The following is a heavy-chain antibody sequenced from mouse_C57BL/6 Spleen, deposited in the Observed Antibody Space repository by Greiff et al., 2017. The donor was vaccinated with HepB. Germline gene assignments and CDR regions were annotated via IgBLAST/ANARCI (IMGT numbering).Heavy chain of an antibody. Sequence: EVKVVESGGGLVQPGGSLKLSCAASGFTFSDYYMYWVRQTPEKRLEWVAYISNGGGSTYYPDTVKGRFTISRDNAKNTLYLQMSRLKSEDTAMYYCARQGGRSTTVVARGYFDVWGTGTTVTVSS. J-gene: IGHJ1*03. CDR3: ARQGGRSTTVVARGYFDV. CDR2: ISNGGGST. D-gene: IGHD1-1*01. CDR1: GFTFSDYY. V-gene: IGHV5-12*01.